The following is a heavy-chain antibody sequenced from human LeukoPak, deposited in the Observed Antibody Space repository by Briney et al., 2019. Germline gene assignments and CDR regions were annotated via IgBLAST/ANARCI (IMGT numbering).Heavy chain of an antibody. V-gene: IGHV3-23*01. CDR1: GFTFSSYA. CDR2: ISGSGGST. CDR3: AKAWWELPLYFDY. D-gene: IGHD1-26*01. J-gene: IGHJ4*02. Sequence: PGGSLRLSCAASGFTFSSYAMSWVRQAPGKGLEWVSAISGSGGSTYYADSAKGRFTISRDNSKNTLYLQMNSLRAEDTAVYYCAKAWWELPLYFDYWGQGTLVTLSS.